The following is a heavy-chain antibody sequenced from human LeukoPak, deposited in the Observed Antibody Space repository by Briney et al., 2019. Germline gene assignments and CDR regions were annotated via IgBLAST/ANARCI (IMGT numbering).Heavy chain of an antibody. CDR2: INNKGGT. CDR3: AREHKSYGDYPYYFDS. D-gene: IGHD4-17*01. Sequence: PSQTLSLTCTVSSDSISSGDYYWSWIRQPAGKGLEFIGYINNKGGTFYNPPLKSRVSISIDTSKNQFSLKLTSVTAADTAVYFCAREHKSYGDYPYYFDSWGQGTLVTVSS. CDR1: SDSISSGDYY. J-gene: IGHJ4*02. V-gene: IGHV4-30-4*01.